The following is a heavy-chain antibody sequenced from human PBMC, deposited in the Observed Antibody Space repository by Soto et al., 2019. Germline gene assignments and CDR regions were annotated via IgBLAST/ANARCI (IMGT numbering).Heavy chain of an antibody. CDR2: ISSSGSTI. J-gene: IGHJ6*02. CDR1: GFTFSSYE. V-gene: IGHV3-48*03. CDR3: ARDSVSGGGAFSYYYYGMDV. Sequence: SGGSLRLSCAASGFTFSSYEMNWVRQAPGKGLEWVLYISSSGSTIYYADSVKGRFTISRDNAKNSLYLQMNSLRAEDTAVYYCARDSVSGGGAFSYYYYGMDVWGQGTTVTVSS. D-gene: IGHD3-16*01.